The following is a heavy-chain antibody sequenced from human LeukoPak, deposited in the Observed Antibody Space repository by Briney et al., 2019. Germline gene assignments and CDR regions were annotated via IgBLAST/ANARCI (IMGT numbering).Heavy chain of an antibody. Sequence: GGSLRLSCATSGFTFSTYWMHWVRQVPGKGLVWVARIKGDGSSTRHADSMKGRFTISRDNAKNTLYLQMNSLRAEDTAVYYCAKPPFSGPDSSGYLYYFDYWGQGTLVTVSS. J-gene: IGHJ4*02. CDR2: IKGDGSST. CDR3: AKPPFSGPDSSGYLYYFDY. V-gene: IGHV3-74*01. CDR1: GFTFSTYW. D-gene: IGHD3-22*01.